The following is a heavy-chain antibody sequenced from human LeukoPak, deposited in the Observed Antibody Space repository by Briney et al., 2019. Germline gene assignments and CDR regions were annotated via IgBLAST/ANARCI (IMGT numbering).Heavy chain of an antibody. Sequence: ASVKVSCKASGYTFTGYYMHWARQAPGQGLEWMGWINPNSGGTNYAQKFQGRVTMTRDTSISTAYMELSRLRSDDTAVYYCARGGLLRYFDWSLPLDWFDPWGQGTLVTVSS. CDR3: ARGGLLRYFDWSLPLDWFDP. D-gene: IGHD3-9*01. CDR1: GYTFTGYY. V-gene: IGHV1-2*02. CDR2: INPNSGGT. J-gene: IGHJ5*02.